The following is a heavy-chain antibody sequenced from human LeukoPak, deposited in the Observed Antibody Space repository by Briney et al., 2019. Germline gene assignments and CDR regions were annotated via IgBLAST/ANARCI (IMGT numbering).Heavy chain of an antibody. Sequence: PGRSLSLSCAASGFTFSSYAMNWVRQTPGTGLEWVAVISSDAKNKYYADSVKGRFTISRDNAKNTLYLQMNSLRHEDTAVYYRARGHIPAAPYNWFDPWGQGTLVTVSS. J-gene: IGHJ5*02. V-gene: IGHV3-30*04. CDR1: GFTFSSYA. CDR3: ARGHIPAAPYNWFDP. CDR2: ISSDAKNK. D-gene: IGHD2-2*01.